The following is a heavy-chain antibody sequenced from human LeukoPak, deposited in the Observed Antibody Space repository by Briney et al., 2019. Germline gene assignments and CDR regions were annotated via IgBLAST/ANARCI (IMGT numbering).Heavy chain of an antibody. Sequence: GGSLRLSCAASGFTFSTYAMSWVRQAPGKGLEWVSSISGSGSSTSYADSVKGLFTISRDNSKNTLDLQMNSLRAEDTAIYYCAKGSLRLGELSSWALDYWGQGTLVTVSS. J-gene: IGHJ4*02. CDR3: AKGSLRLGELSSWALDY. CDR1: GFTFSTYA. CDR2: ISGSGSST. V-gene: IGHV3-23*01. D-gene: IGHD3-16*02.